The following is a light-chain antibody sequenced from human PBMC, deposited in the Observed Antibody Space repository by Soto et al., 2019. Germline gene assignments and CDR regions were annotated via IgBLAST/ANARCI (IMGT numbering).Light chain of an antibody. J-gene: IGLJ3*02. CDR2: EVN. Sequence: QSALTQPPSVSGSPGQSVTISCTGSTNAFGRYNRVSWYQQSPGTAPKLIIYEVNNRPSGVPDRFSGSKSGNTASLTISGLQTEDEADYYCSSFTTATTWVFGGGTQLTVL. V-gene: IGLV2-18*02. CDR1: TNAFGRYNR. CDR3: SSFTTATTWV.